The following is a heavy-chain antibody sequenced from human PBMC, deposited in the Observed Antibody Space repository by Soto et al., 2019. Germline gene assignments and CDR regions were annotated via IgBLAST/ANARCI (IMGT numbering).Heavy chain of an antibody. J-gene: IGHJ4*02. CDR2: IYHSGST. CDR3: ARGPPLGF. V-gene: IGHV4-30-2*01. Sequence: SETLSLTFAVSGGSISSWCYSWSWIRQPPGKGLECIGYIYHSGSTYYNPSLKSRVTISVDWSKNQFSLQLSSVTAADTAVYYCARGPPLGFWGQGTLVTVSS. CDR1: GGSISSWCYS.